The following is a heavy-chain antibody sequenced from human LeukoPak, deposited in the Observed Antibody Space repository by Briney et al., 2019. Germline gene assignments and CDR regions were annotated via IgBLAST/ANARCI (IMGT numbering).Heavy chain of an antibody. CDR3: QYCSGGSCSFDAFDI. D-gene: IGHD2-15*01. Sequence: SSETLSLTCTVSGGSISSYYWSWIRQPPGKGLEWIGYIYYSGSTNYNPSLKSRVTISVDTSKNQFSLKLSSVTAADTAVYYCQYCSGGSCSFDAFDIWGQGTMVTVSS. CDR2: IYYSGST. CDR1: GGSISSYY. V-gene: IGHV4-59*08. J-gene: IGHJ3*02.